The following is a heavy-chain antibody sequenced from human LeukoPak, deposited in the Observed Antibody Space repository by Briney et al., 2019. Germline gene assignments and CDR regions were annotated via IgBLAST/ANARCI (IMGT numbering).Heavy chain of an antibody. D-gene: IGHD3-22*01. V-gene: IGHV1-24*01. J-gene: IGHJ4*02. CDR1: GYTLTELS. CDR2: FDPEDGET. Sequence: ASVKVSCKVSGYTLTELSMHWVRQAPGKGLEWMGGFDPEDGETIYAQKFQGRVTMTEDTPTDTAYMELSSLRSEDTAVYYCATIPRPFTHYYDSTPWKYWGQGTLVTVSS. CDR3: ATIPRPFTHYYDSTPWKY.